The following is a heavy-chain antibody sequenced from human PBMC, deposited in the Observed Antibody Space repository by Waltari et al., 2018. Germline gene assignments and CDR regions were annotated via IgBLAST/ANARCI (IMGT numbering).Heavy chain of an antibody. D-gene: IGHD3-16*01. CDR2: IKGDGSEN. J-gene: IGHJ4*02. Sequence: EVLLVESGGGLVQPGGSLRLSFAAFGFTFSNFWMTWVRQGPGKGLEWVANIKGDGSENHYLDSVRGRFTVSRDNARNSLYLQMNSLRADDTAVYYCASGGHVDYCGQGTLVTVSS. V-gene: IGHV3-7*03. CDR1: GFTFSNFW. CDR3: ASGGHVDY.